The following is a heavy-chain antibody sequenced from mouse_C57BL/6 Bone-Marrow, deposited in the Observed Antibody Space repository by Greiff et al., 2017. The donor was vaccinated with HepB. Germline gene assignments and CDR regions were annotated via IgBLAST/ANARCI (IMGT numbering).Heavy chain of an antibody. Sequence: VQLKESGPGLVKPSQSLSLTCSVTGYSITSGYYWNWIRQFPGNKLEWMGYISYDGSNNYNPSLKNRISITRDTSKNQFFLKLNSVTTEDTATYYCARGVYEDAMDYWGQGTSVTVSS. D-gene: IGHD1-1*01. CDR1: GYSITSGYY. CDR2: ISYDGSN. J-gene: IGHJ4*01. CDR3: ARGVYEDAMDY. V-gene: IGHV3-6*01.